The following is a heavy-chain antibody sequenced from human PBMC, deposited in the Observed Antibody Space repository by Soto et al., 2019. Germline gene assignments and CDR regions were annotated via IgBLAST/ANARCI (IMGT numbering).Heavy chain of an antibody. J-gene: IGHJ4*02. Sequence: PVGSLRLSCAASGFTFSTHSMNWVRQAPGKGLEWISYITSSSGTMYADSVKGRFTISRDNAKNSLYLQMNSLRAEDTAVYFCVGEVGFQLIYWGQGTQVTVSS. CDR1: GFTFSTHS. D-gene: IGHD2-2*01. V-gene: IGHV3-48*01. CDR2: ITSSSGT. CDR3: VGEVGFQLIY.